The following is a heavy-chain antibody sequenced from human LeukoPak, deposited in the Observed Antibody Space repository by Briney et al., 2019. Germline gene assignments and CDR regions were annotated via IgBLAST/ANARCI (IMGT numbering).Heavy chain of an antibody. J-gene: IGHJ4*02. V-gene: IGHV3-30*02. CDR2: IRYDGSNK. CDR1: GFSFSNYG. Sequence: GGSLRLSRAASGFSFSNYGMHWVRQAPGKGLEWVTFIRYDGSNKYYADSVKGRFTISRDNSRSTLYLQMNSLRAEDMALYYCAKDTGGKLDYWGQGTLVTVSS. D-gene: IGHD4-23*01. CDR3: AKDTGGKLDY.